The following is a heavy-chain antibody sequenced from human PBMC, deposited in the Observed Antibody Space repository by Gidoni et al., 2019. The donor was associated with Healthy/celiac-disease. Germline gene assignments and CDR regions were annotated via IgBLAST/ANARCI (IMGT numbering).Heavy chain of an antibody. CDR2: ISGSGGST. J-gene: IGHJ4*02. Sequence: EGQRLESGGGLVQPGGSLRLSCAASGFNFSSYAMSWVRQAPGKGLEWVSAISGSGGSTYYADSVKGRLTISRDNSKNTLYLQMNSLRAEDTAVYYCAKTVTTVTTKYFDYWGQGTLVTVSS. D-gene: IGHD4-17*01. V-gene: IGHV3-23*01. CDR1: GFNFSSYA. CDR3: AKTVTTVTTKYFDY.